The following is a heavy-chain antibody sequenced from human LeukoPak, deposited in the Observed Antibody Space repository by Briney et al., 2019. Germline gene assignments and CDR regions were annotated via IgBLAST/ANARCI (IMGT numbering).Heavy chain of an antibody. D-gene: IGHD1-26*01. CDR2: INHSGST. CDR1: GGSFSGYY. CDR3: ARGLRIVGATVYYFDY. V-gene: IGHV4-34*01. Sequence: SETLSLTCAVYGGSFSGYYWSWIRQPPGKGLEWIGEINHSGSTNYNPSLKSRVTISVDTSKNQFSLKLSSVTAADTAVYYCARGLRIVGATVYYFDYWGQGTLVTVSS. J-gene: IGHJ4*02.